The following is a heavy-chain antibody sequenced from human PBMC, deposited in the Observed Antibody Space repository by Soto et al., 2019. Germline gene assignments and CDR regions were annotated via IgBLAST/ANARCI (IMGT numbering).Heavy chain of an antibody. CDR3: ARDVAKGTSSMYFDAFDI. Sequence: EVRLVESGGGLVQPGGSLRLSCAASGFTFSSDWMTWVRQAPGKGLEWVASIRKDGSRTSYLDSVRGRFTISRDNAQSSLYLQMDSLRAEDTALYYCARDVAKGTSSMYFDAFDIWGQGTMVTVSS. V-gene: IGHV3-7*05. CDR2: IRKDGSRT. CDR1: GFTFSSDW. D-gene: IGHD6-13*01. J-gene: IGHJ3*02.